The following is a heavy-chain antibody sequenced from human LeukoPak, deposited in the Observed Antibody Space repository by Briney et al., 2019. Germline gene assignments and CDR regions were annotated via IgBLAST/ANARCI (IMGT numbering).Heavy chain of an antibody. V-gene: IGHV3-21*01. D-gene: IGHD3-22*01. Sequence: GGSLRLSCAASGFTFSSYSMNWVRQAPGKGLEWVSSISSSSSYIYYADSVKGRFTISRDNAKNSLYPQMNSLRAEDTAVYYCAREGDSSGYYLNYFDYWGQGTLVTVSS. J-gene: IGHJ4*02. CDR2: ISSSSSYI. CDR1: GFTFSSYS. CDR3: AREGDSSGYYLNYFDY.